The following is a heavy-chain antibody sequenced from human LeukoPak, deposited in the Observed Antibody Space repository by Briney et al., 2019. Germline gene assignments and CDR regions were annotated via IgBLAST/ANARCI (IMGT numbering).Heavy chain of an antibody. CDR2: ISSSSSYI. Sequence: PGGSLRLSCAASGFTFSSYSMNWVRQAPGKGLEWVSSISSSSSYIYYADSVKGRFTISRDNAKNSLYLQMNSLRAEDTAVYYCAKVYDYGDYGGDYFDYWGQGTLVTVSS. CDR1: GFTFSSYS. D-gene: IGHD4-17*01. CDR3: AKVYDYGDYGGDYFDY. J-gene: IGHJ4*02. V-gene: IGHV3-21*04.